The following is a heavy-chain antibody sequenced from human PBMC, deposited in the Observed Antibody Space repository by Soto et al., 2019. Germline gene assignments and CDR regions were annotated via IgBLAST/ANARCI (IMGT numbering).Heavy chain of an antibody. V-gene: IGHV4-59*01. J-gene: IGHJ5*02. Sequence: QVHLQESGPGLVKPSETLSLTCSVSGGSFTSSHWNWFRQPPGKEPEWIGWIHYNGGTNYNPSLNSRVTISIDTSKNQFSLSLRSVTAADTAVYYCANSPYYGSGIPWGYFDPWGQGTLVTVSS. CDR2: IHYNGGT. D-gene: IGHD3-10*01. CDR1: GGSFTSSH. CDR3: ANSPYYGSGIPWGYFDP.